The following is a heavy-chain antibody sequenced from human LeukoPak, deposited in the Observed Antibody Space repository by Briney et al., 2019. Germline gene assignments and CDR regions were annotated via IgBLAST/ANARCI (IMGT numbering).Heavy chain of an antibody. CDR3: ARGYSVAY. Sequence: SETLSLTCTVSGGSISSSNYYWGWIRQPPGKGLEWIGSIYDSGSIYYNPSLKSRVTISVDTSKNQFSLKLSSVTAADTAVYYCARGYSVAYWGQGTLVTVSS. CDR1: GGSISSSNYY. J-gene: IGHJ4*02. V-gene: IGHV4-39*07. CDR2: IYDSGSI. D-gene: IGHD5/OR15-5a*01.